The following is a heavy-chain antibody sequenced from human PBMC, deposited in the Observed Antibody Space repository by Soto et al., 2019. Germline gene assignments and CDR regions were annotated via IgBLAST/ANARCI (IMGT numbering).Heavy chain of an antibody. CDR2: IYHSGST. J-gene: IGHJ4*02. V-gene: IGHV4-4*02. CDR3: ARAHYDSSGSGVFDY. Sequence: QVQLQESGPGLVKPSGTLSLTCAVSGGSISSSNWWSWVRQPPGKGLEWIGEIYHSGSTNYNPSLKRRVTISVDKAKNQFSLKLSSVTAADTAVYYWARAHYDSSGSGVFDYWGQGTLVTVSS. CDR1: GGSISSSNW. D-gene: IGHD6-19*01.